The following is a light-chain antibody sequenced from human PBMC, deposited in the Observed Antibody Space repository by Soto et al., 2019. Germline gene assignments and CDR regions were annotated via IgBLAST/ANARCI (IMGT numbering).Light chain of an antibody. Sequence: DIQMTQSPSSLSASIGDRVTIACRASQGINSYLAWYQHKPGKVPKLLIYAAYTLQSGVPSRFSGSGSGTDFTLTISSLQPEDVATYYCQKYNRVPWTFGQGTKVEIK. CDR2: AAY. CDR3: QKYNRVPWT. CDR1: QGINSY. V-gene: IGKV1-27*01. J-gene: IGKJ1*01.